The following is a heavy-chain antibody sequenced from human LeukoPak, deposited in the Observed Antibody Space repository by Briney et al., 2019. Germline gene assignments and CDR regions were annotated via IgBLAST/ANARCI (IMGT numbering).Heavy chain of an antibody. D-gene: IGHD6-13*01. V-gene: IGHV3-23*01. J-gene: IGHJ4*02. CDR2: ISGSGDST. Sequence: GGSLRLSCAASGFTFSSYAMSWVRQAPGKGLEWVSAISGSGDSTYYGDSMKGRFTISRDNSKNTLYLQMNSLRAEDTAVYYCAKTRPLDSSSWSHGDYWGQGTLVTVSS. CDR1: GFTFSSYA. CDR3: AKTRPLDSSSWSHGDY.